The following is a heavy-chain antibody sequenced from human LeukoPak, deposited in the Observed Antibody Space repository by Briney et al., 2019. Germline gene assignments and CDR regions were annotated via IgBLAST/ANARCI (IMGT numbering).Heavy chain of an antibody. CDR1: GFTFSSYA. CDR2: ISGSGGST. D-gene: IGHD4-17*01. V-gene: IGHV3-23*01. Sequence: GGSLRLSRAASGFTFSSYAMSWVRQAPGKGLEWVSAISGSGGSTYYADSVKGRFTISRDNSKNTLYLQMNSLRAEDTAVYYCAKDDYGDYYYYGMDVWGQGTTVTVSS. J-gene: IGHJ6*02. CDR3: AKDDYGDYYYYGMDV.